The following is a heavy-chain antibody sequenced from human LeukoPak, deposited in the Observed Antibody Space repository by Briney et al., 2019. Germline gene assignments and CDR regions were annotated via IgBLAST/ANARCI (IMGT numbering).Heavy chain of an antibody. CDR3: ASGPAFRGVSYNWVDP. CDR1: GGSISSYY. D-gene: IGHD3-10*01. CDR2: IYYSGST. J-gene: IGHJ5*02. Sequence: SETLSLTCTVSGGSISSYYWSWIRQPPGKGLEWIGYIYYSGSTNYNPSLKSRVTISVDTSKNQFSLKLSSVTAADTAVYYCASGPAFRGVSYNWVDPWGQGTLVTVSS. V-gene: IGHV4-59*01.